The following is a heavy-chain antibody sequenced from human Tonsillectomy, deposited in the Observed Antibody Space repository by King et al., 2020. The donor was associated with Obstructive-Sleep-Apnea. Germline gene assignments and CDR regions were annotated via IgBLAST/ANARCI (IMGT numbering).Heavy chain of an antibody. CDR3: TRAVQGHYYGSSMQYFGMDV. Sequence: QLVQSGGGLVQPGRSLRLSCKGSGFNFGDHALNWFRQAPGKGLEWVSFIRSKTYGGTTDYAASVKGRFSISRDDSKSIAHLQMNSRKTEDTAVYYCTRAVQGHYYGSSMQYFGMDVWGQGTTVTVSS. CDR2: IRSKTYGGTT. V-gene: IGHV3-49*03. CDR1: GFNFGDHA. D-gene: IGHD3-10*01. J-gene: IGHJ6*02.